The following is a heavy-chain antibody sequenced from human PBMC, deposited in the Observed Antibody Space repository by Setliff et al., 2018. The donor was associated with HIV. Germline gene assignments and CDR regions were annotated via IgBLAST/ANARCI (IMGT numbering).Heavy chain of an antibody. V-gene: IGHV4-34*01. J-gene: IGHJ5*02. CDR3: ARAPRGSGWYPNWFDP. CDR1: DGSINSHY. D-gene: IGHD6-19*01. CDR2: INQSGNT. Sequence: SETLSLTCTVSDGSINSHYWSWIRQPPGMGLEWIGEINQSGNTNYNPSLKSRVTISADPSKNQFSLKLSSVTAADTAVYYCARAPRGSGWYPNWFDPWGQGTLVTVSS.